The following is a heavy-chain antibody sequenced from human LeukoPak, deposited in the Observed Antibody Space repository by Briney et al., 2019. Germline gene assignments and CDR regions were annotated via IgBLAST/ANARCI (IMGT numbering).Heavy chain of an antibody. J-gene: IGHJ6*02. D-gene: IGHD2-15*01. CDR1: KFTFDDYT. V-gene: IGHV3-43*01. Sequence: GGSLRLSCATSKFTFDDYTMHWVRQGPGKGLEWVSLISWDGGITYYADSVKGRFTISRDNSKNSLYLQMNRLRSEDTALYYCARGYCSGGSCYPKMGYYGMDVWGQGTTVTVCS. CDR3: ARGYCSGGSCYPKMGYYGMDV. CDR2: ISWDGGIT.